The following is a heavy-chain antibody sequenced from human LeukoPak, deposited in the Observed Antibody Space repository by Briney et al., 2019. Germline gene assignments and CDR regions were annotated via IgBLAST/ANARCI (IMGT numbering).Heavy chain of an antibody. Sequence: ASETLSLTCTVSGGSISSSSYYWSWIRQPPGKGLEWIGEINHSGSTNYNPSLKSRVTISVDTSKNQFSLKLSSVTAADTAVYYCARGRGALDYWGQGTLVTVSS. CDR3: ARGRGALDY. V-gene: IGHV4-39*07. CDR2: INHSGST. D-gene: IGHD3-10*01. J-gene: IGHJ4*02. CDR1: GGSISSSSYY.